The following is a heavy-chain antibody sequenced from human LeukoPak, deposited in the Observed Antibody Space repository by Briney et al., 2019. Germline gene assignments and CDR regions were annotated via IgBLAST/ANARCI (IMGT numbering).Heavy chain of an antibody. D-gene: IGHD3-16*01. V-gene: IGHV3-11*01. CDR2: ISSGGDTF. J-gene: IGHJ4*02. Sequence: GGSLRLSCVASGFMSSDYYMVWIRQAPGKGLEWIAYISSGGDTFFYADSVKDRFTISRDNSGDSLHLQMNSLRAEDTAVYYCARGDGVYDYVWGRSYWGQGTLVTVSS. CDR3: ARGDGVYDYVWGRSY. CDR1: GFMSSDYY.